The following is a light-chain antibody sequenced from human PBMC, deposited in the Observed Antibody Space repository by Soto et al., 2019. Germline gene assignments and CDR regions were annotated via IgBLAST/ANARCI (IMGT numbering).Light chain of an antibody. CDR2: TTS. CDR1: QGIRND. J-gene: IGKJ1*01. V-gene: IGKV1-6*01. CDR3: LQDYDYPRT. Sequence: AIQMTQSPSSLSASVGDRVTITCRASQGIRNDLSWYQQKPGKAPKLLIYTTSSLQGGVPSRFSGSGSGADFTLTISSLQPEDFATYFCLQDYDYPRTFGQGTKVEIK.